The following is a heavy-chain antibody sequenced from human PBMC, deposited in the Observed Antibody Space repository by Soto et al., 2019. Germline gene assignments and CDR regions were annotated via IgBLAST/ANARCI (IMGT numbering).Heavy chain of an antibody. CDR1: GFIFSDYF. D-gene: IGHD1-1*01. CDR2: IGDASHYT. V-gene: IGHV3-11*05. Sequence: QVRLVESGGGLVKPGGSLRLSCAASGFIFSDYFMTWIRQTPGKGLEWVSHIGDASHYTAYADSVKGRFTVSRDNAKNSLFLQMNSLGVDDTAIYYCARADPTGPLTKTDYWGQGVLVTVSS. CDR3: ARADPTGPLTKTDY. J-gene: IGHJ4*02.